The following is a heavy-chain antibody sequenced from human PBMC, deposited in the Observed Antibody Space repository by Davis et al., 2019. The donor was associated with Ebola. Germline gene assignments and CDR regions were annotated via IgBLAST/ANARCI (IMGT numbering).Heavy chain of an antibody. V-gene: IGHV3-48*04. CDR3: ASGSSGWYYYYYGMDV. CDR2: IRSSSSTI. Sequence: GGSLRLSCAASGFTFSSYSMNWVRQAPGKGLEWVSYIRSSSSTIYYADSVKGRFTISRDNAKNTLYLQMNSLRAEDTAVYYCASGSSGWYYYYYGMDVWGQGTTVTVSS. CDR1: GFTFSSYS. D-gene: IGHD6-19*01. J-gene: IGHJ6*02.